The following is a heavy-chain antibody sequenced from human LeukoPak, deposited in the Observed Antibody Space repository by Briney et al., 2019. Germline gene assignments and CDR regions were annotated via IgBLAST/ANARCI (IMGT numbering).Heavy chain of an antibody. V-gene: IGHV1-2*02. Sequence: ASVKVSCKASGYTFTSYYMHWVRQAPGQGLEWMGWINPNSGGTNYAQKFQGRVTMTRVTSISTAYMELSRLRSDDTAVYYCARDPGTITGTRPYYYYYMDVWGKGTTVTVSS. J-gene: IGHJ6*03. CDR3: ARDPGTITGTRPYYYYYMDV. D-gene: IGHD1-7*01. CDR2: INPNSGGT. CDR1: GYTFTSYY.